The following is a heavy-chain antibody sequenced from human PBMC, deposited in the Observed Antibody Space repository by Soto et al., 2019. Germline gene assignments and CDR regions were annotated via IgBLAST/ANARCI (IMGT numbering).Heavy chain of an antibody. J-gene: IGHJ6*02. CDR2: MNPNSGNT. CDR1: GYTFTGYD. CDR3: AREKSNGMDV. Sequence: ASVKVSCKASGYTFTGYDINWVRQATGQGLEWMGWMNPNSGNTAYAQKFQGRVTMTRNTSISTAYMELSSLRSEDTAVYYCAREKSNGMDVWGQGTTVTVSS. V-gene: IGHV1-8*01.